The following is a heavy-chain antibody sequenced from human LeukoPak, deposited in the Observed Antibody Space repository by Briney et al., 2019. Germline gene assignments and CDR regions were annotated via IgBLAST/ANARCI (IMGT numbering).Heavy chain of an antibody. J-gene: IGHJ5*02. D-gene: IGHD6-19*01. Sequence: SVKVSCKASGGTFSSYAISWVRQAPGQGLEWMGGIIPIFGTANYAQEFQGRVTITADESTSTAYMELSSLRSEDTAVYFCARDRDRWSSGSYNWFDPRGQGTLVTVSS. CDR2: IIPIFGTA. CDR3: ARDRDRWSSGSYNWFDP. V-gene: IGHV1-69*01. CDR1: GGTFSSYA.